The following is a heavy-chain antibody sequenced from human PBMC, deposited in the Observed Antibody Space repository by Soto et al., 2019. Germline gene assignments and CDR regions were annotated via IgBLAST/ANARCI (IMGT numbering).Heavy chain of an antibody. CDR2: ISGSGGST. Sequence: GGSLRLSCAASGFTFSSYAMSWVRQAPGKGLEWVSAISGSGGSTYYADSVKGRFTIPRDNSKRTLYLQMNSLRAEDTAVYYCAKDPEVAGFGELLYSDYWGQGTLVTVSS. J-gene: IGHJ4*02. V-gene: IGHV3-23*01. CDR1: GFTFSSYA. CDR3: AKDPEVAGFGELLYSDY. D-gene: IGHD3-10*01.